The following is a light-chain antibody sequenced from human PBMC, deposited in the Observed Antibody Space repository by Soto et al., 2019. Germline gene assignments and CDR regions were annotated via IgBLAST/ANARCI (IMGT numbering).Light chain of an antibody. CDR3: QQYGSSPKIT. CDR2: DAS. V-gene: IGKV3-20*01. J-gene: IGKJ5*01. Sequence: EIVVTQSPATLSLSPGERATLSCRASQSVSSHLAWYQQKPGQAPRLLIYDASNRATGIPARFSGSGSGTDFTLTISRLEPEDFAVYYCQQYGSSPKITFGQGTRLEI. CDR1: QSVSSH.